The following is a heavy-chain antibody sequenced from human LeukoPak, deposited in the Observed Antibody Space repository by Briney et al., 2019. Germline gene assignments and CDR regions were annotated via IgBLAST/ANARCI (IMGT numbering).Heavy chain of an antibody. J-gene: IGHJ6*02. CDR2: IKQDGSEK. V-gene: IGHV3-7*01. CDR1: GFTFSSYW. Sequence: PGGSLRLSCAASGFTFSSYWMSWVRQAPGKGLEWVANIKQDGSEKYYVGSVKGRFTISRDNAKNSLYLQMNSLRAEDTAVYYCARGGGLSYGAYYYYYGMDVWGQGTTVTVSS. CDR3: ARGGGLSYGAYYYYYGMDV. D-gene: IGHD4/OR15-4a*01.